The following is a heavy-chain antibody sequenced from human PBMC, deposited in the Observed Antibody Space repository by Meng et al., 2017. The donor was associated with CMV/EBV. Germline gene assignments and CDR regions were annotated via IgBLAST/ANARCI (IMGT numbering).Heavy chain of an antibody. CDR2: INTDGSFT. CDR3: GRDLTGERDQ. Sequence: EVQLVESGGGLVQPGGSLRLSCEDSGFTFSHYWMHWVRQVPGEGPVWASRINTDGSFTSYADSVKGRFTISRDNAKNTLYLHMHGLRVDDSAVYYCGRDLTGERDQWGQGTLVIVSS. J-gene: IGHJ4*02. D-gene: IGHD7-27*01. V-gene: IGHV3-74*03. CDR1: GFTFSHYW.